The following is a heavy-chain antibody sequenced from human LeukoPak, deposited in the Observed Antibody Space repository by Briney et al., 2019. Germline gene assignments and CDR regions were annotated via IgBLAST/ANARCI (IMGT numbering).Heavy chain of an antibody. CDR3: AKSEDNYDINYFDY. D-gene: IGHD3-22*01. CDR2: ISGSGGST. V-gene: IGHV3-23*01. J-gene: IGHJ4*02. Sequence: QTGGSLRLSCAASGFTFSSYAMSWVRQAPGKGLEWVSAISGSGGSTYYADSVKGRFTISRDNSKNTLYLQMNSLRAEDTAVYYCAKSEDNYDINYFDYWGQGTLVTVSS. CDR1: GFTFSSYA.